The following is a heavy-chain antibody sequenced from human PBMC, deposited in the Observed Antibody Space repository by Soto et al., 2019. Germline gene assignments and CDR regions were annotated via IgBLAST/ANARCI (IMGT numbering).Heavy chain of an antibody. CDR2: ISWNSGSI. CDR1: GFTFDDYA. V-gene: IGHV3-9*01. D-gene: IGHD6-19*01. CDR3: AKRNLYSSGWGAFDI. J-gene: IGHJ3*02. Sequence: EVQLVESGGGLVQPGRSLRLSCAASGFTFDDYAMHWVRQAPGKGLEWVSGISWNSGSIGYADSVKGRFTISRDNAKNSLYQPMNSLRAEDTALYYCAKRNLYSSGWGAFDIWGQGTMVTVSS.